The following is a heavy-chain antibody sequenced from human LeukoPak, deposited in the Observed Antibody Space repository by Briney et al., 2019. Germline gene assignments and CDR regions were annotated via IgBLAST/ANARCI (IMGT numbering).Heavy chain of an antibody. D-gene: IGHD3-22*01. Sequence: GGSLRLSCAASGFTFSSYAISWVRQAPGQGLEWMGGIIPIFGTANYAQKFQGRVTITADTSTSTAYMELSSLRSEDTAVYYCAMPDSRGYDLDHWGQGTLVTVSS. CDR2: IIPIFGTA. CDR3: AMPDSRGYDLDH. V-gene: IGHV1-69*06. CDR1: GFTFSSYA. J-gene: IGHJ4*02.